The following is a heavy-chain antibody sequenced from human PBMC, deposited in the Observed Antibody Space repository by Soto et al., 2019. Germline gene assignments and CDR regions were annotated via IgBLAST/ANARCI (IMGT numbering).Heavy chain of an antibody. D-gene: IGHD6-6*01. CDR2: VSAGATST. Sequence: WVLKDKGKGLGWVSVVSAGATSTYYADSVKGRFTISRYNSKNTLYLQINSLRTEDTSIYYCAERMRVVSSYMAYWGQGSLDT. CDR3: AERMRVVSSYMAY. V-gene: IGHV3-23*01. J-gene: IGHJ4*02.